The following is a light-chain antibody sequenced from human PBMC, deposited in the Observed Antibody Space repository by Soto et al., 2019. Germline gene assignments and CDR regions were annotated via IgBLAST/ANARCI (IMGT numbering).Light chain of an antibody. Sequence: QSDLTQPASVSGSPGQSITISLTGTSSDIGAYNYVSWYQHHPGKAPKLIIYDVFSRPSGVSNRFSGSKSANTASLTISGLQAEDEADYYCSSYTSSNTLAVFGTGTKVPVL. J-gene: IGLJ1*01. CDR3: SSYTSSNTLAV. CDR1: SSDIGAYNY. V-gene: IGLV2-14*03. CDR2: DVF.